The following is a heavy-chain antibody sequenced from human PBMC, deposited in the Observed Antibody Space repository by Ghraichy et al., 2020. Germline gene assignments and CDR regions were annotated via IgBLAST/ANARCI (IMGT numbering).Heavy chain of an antibody. V-gene: IGHV3-23*01. CDR3: AKQMAGTGSLDYYFDS. J-gene: IGHJ4*02. CDR2: ISGADIST. Sequence: GGSLRLSCEASGVTFSNYAMSWVRQAPGKGLEWVSVISGADISTYYADSVKGRFTISRDNSKSTLYLQMDSLRAEDTAIYYCAKQMAGTGSLDYYFDSLGQGTLVTVSS. D-gene: IGHD5-24*01. CDR1: GVTFSNYA.